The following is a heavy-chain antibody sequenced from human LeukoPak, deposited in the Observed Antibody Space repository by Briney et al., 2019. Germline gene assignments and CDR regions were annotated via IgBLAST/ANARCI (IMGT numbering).Heavy chain of an antibody. V-gene: IGHV4-30-4*01. CDR2: IYYSGST. D-gene: IGHD4-23*01. J-gene: IGHJ4*02. CDR3: ARHGGDYGGDSGTYYFDL. Sequence: PSQTLSLTCSVSGGSINSDDYYWNWIRQPPGKGLEWIGYIYYSGSTYYNPSLKSRVTISVDTSKNQSSLKLSSVTAADTAVYYCARHGGDYGGDSGTYYFDLWGQGTLVTVSS. CDR1: GGSINSDDYY.